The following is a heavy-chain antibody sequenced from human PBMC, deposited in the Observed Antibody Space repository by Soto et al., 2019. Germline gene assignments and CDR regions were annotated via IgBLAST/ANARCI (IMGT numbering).Heavy chain of an antibody. Sequence: QLLESGPGLVTPSETLSLTCTVSGGSISSSSYYWGWIRQPPGKGLEWIGSIYYSGSTYYNPSLKSRVTIPVDTSKHQFSLKLSSVTAADTAVYYCAELTGNDYWGQGTLVTVSS. CDR1: GGSISSSSYY. D-gene: IGHD1-20*01. CDR2: IYYSGST. J-gene: IGHJ4*02. V-gene: IGHV4-39*01. CDR3: AELTGNDY.